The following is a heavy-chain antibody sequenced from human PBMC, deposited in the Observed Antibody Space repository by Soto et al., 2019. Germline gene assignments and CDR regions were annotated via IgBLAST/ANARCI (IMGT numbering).Heavy chain of an antibody. V-gene: IGHV3-30*18. Sequence: PGGSLRLSCAASGFTFSSYGIHWVRQAPGKGLEWVAVISYDGSNKFYADSVKGRLTISRDNSKNTLFLQMNSLRPEDTAVYYCAKGQHCSSTSCYFYYYGTDVWGQGTTVTVSS. CDR1: GFTFSSYG. CDR3: AKGQHCSSTSCYFYYYGTDV. J-gene: IGHJ6*02. D-gene: IGHD2-2*01. CDR2: ISYDGSNK.